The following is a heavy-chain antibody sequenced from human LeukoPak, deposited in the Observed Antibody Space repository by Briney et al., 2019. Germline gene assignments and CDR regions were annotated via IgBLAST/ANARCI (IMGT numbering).Heavy chain of an antibody. V-gene: IGHV4-38-2*02. CDR2: IYHSGST. Sequence: SETLSLTCTVSGYSISSGYYWGWIRQPPGKGLEWIGSIYHSGSTYYNPSLKSRVTISVDTSKNQFSLKLSSVTAADTAVYYCARRSRSSGYFGYWGQGTLVTVSS. D-gene: IGHD3-22*01. CDR3: ARRSRSSGYFGY. CDR1: GYSISSGYY. J-gene: IGHJ4*02.